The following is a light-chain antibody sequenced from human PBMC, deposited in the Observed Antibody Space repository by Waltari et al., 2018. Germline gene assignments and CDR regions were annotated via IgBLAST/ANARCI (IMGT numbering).Light chain of an antibody. CDR3: QVWDTSSDHVV. CDR2: NDS. Sequence: SYVLTQAPSVSVAPGKTARITCGGNNIGSKSVHWYQQKPGQAPVLVIYNDSDQPSGIPERFSGSNSGNTATLTISRVEGRDEADYYCQVWDTSSDHVVFGGGTKLTVL. V-gene: IGLV3-21*04. CDR1: NIGSKS. J-gene: IGLJ2*01.